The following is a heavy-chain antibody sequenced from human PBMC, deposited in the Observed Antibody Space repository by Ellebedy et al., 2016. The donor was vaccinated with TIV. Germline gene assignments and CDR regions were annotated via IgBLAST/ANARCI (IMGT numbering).Heavy chain of an antibody. J-gene: IGHJ4*02. D-gene: IGHD3-3*02. V-gene: IGHV3-30*18. CDR2: ISYDGSNY. CDR1: GFTFSPYG. CDR3: AKCEQEKIRSPPGY. Sequence: PGGSLRLSCAASGFTFSPYGMHWVRQAPGKGLEWVAVISYDGSNYYNANSVEGRFTISRDNSKNTLYLQMNSLRTEDTARYYCAKCEQEKIRSPPGYWGQGTLVTVSS.